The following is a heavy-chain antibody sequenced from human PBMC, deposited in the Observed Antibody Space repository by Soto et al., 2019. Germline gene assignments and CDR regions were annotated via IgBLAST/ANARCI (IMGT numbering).Heavy chain of an antibody. Sequence: EVQLVESGGGLVQPGGSLRLSCAASGFTFSAYTMNWVRQAPGKGLEWVSYISSSSSTIFYADSVKGRFTISRDNAKNSLYLQVNSLRDEDTAVYYCARRGSGTSPNFDYWGQGTLVTVSS. V-gene: IGHV3-48*02. CDR2: ISSSSSTI. CDR1: GFTFSAYT. D-gene: IGHD1-26*01. J-gene: IGHJ4*02. CDR3: ARRGSGTSPNFDY.